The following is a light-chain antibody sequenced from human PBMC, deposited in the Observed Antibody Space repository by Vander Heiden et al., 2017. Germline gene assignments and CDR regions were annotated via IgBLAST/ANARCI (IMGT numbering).Light chain of an antibody. CDR2: DAS. V-gene: IGKV3-11*01. Sequence: EIVLTQSPATLSLSPGERATLSCRASQGINNQLAWYQQKPGQAPRLLIHDASNRATGIPARFSGTWSGTNFTLTISSLEPEDFAVYYCQQRSNWPPITFGQGTRLEIK. CDR1: QGINNQ. J-gene: IGKJ5*01. CDR3: QQRSNWPPIT.